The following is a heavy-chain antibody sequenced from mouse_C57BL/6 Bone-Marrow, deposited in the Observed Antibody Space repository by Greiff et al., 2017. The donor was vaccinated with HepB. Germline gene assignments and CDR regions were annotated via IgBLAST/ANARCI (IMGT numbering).Heavy chain of an antibody. J-gene: IGHJ3*01. D-gene: IGHD1-1*01. CDR1: GYAFSSYW. CDR2: IYPGDGDT. CDR3: ARRATLRTGAWFAY. V-gene: IGHV1-80*01. Sequence: QVQLKQSGAELVKPGASVKISCKASGYAFSSYWMNWVKQRPGKGLEWIGQIYPGDGDTNYNGKFKGKATLTADKSSSTAYMQLSSLTSEDSAVYFCARRATLRTGAWFAYWGQGTLVTVSA.